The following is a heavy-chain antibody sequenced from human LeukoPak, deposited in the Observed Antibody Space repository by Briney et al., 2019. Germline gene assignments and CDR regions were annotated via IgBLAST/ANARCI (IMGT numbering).Heavy chain of an antibody. J-gene: IGHJ4*02. CDR3: ARGLYCSGGSCYSGYFDY. CDR2: IYYSGST. D-gene: IGHD2-15*01. V-gene: IGHV4-59*12. CDR1: GGSISTYY. Sequence: SETLSLTCTVSGGSISTYYWSWIRQPPGKGLEWIGYIYYSGSTNYNPSLKSRVTISVDTSKNQFSLKLSSVTAADTAVYYCARGLYCSGGSCYSGYFDYWGQGTLVTVSS.